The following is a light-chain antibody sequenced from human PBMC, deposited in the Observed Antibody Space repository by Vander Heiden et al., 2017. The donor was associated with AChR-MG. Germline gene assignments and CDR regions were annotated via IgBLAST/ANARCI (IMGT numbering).Light chain of an antibody. V-gene: IGLV6-57*03. CDR2: EDN. CDR1: GGSIASNY. J-gene: IGLJ2*01. CDR3: QSYDDTNHGV. Sequence: NFVLTQPPSVSASPGKTVTISCPRTGGSIASNYVQWDQERPGSDPTTVIFEDNHRPSGVPDRFAGSIDSSSNSASLIISGLKTEDEADYYCQSYDDTNHGVFGGGTKLTVL.